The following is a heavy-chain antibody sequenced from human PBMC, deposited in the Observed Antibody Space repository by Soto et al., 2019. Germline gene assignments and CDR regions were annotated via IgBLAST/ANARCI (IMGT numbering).Heavy chain of an antibody. CDR3: ARNGTYSSSLSQYSGMDV. D-gene: IGHD6-6*01. Sequence: SVKVSCKASGGTFANFIMNWVRQTPGQGLEWMGGIVPMFGTATYAEKFKGRVTISVTESTSTAYMELTSLRSEDTAVYYCARNGTYSSSLSQYSGMDVWGQGTTVTVSS. V-gene: IGHV1-69*13. J-gene: IGHJ6*02. CDR2: IVPMFGTA. CDR1: GGTFANFI.